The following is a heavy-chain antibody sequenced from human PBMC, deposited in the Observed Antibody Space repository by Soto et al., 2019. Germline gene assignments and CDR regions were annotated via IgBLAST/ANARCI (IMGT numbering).Heavy chain of an antibody. CDR1: GGSISSGGYY. V-gene: IGHV4-31*03. D-gene: IGHD3-22*01. CDR3: ASSVYYYDSSGYFPDAFDI. J-gene: IGHJ3*02. CDR2: IYYSGST. Sequence: SETLFLTCTVSGGSISSGGYYWSWIRQHPGKGLEWIGYIYYSGSTYYNPSLKSRVTISVDTSKNQFSLKLSSVTAADTAVYYCASSVYYYDSSGYFPDAFDIWGQGTMVTVSS.